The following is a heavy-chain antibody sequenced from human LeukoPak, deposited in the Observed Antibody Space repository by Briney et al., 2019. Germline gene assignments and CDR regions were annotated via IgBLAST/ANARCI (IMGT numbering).Heavy chain of an antibody. D-gene: IGHD3-3*01. CDR3: ARGIQSGTGFWSGPGRLDF. CDR2: INHSGST. Sequence: SETLSLTCAVYGGSFSGYYWNWIRQPPGKGLEWIGEINHSGSTNYNPSLKSRVTISVDTSKNQFSLKLTSVTAADTAVYYCARGIQSGTGFWSGPGRLDFWGQGALVTVSS. CDR1: GGSFSGYY. V-gene: IGHV4-34*01. J-gene: IGHJ4*02.